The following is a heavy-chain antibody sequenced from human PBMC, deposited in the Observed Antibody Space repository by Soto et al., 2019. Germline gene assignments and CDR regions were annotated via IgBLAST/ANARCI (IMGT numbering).Heavy chain of an antibody. V-gene: IGHV3-23*03. CDR2: INAGGSTT. J-gene: IGHJ6*03. CDR1: GFIFSGYG. D-gene: IGHD2-15*01. Sequence: EVQLLESGGGLVQPGGSLRLSCAASGFIFSGYGMTWVRQAPGKGLEWVSIINAGGSTTHYADSVKGRFTISRDDSKNTLYLQMNSLRGDDTAVYYCAKAAIWGGGRYYYYYMAVWGKGTTVTVSS. CDR3: AKAAIWGGGRYYYYYMAV.